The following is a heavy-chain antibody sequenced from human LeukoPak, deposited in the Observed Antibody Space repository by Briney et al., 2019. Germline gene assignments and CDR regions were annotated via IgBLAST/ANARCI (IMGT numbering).Heavy chain of an antibody. CDR3: AKFAQRYCSGGSCHPFDY. V-gene: IGHV3-23*01. Sequence: TGGSLRLSCTVSGFTVSSNSMSWVRQAPGKGLEWVSAISGSGGTTYYADSVKGRFTISRDNSKNTLHLQMNSLRAEDTAAYYCAKFAQRYCSGGSCHPFDYWGQGTLVTVSS. J-gene: IGHJ4*02. CDR1: GFTVSSNS. CDR2: ISGSGGTT. D-gene: IGHD2-15*01.